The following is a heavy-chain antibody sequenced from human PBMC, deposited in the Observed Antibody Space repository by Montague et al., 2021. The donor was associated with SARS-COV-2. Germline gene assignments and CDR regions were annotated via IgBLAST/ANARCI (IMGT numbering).Heavy chain of an antibody. CDR2: IYYSGST. CDR3: ARVQGITMIVVVIGAFDI. V-gene: IGHV4-31*03. J-gene: IGHJ3*02. CDR1: GGSISSGGYY. D-gene: IGHD3-22*01. Sequence: TLSLTCTVSGGSISSGGYYWSWIRQHRGQDLEWIGYIYYSGSTYYNPSLKSRVTISVDTSKNQFSLKLSSVTAADTAVYYCARVQGITMIVVVIGAFDIWGQGTMVTVSS.